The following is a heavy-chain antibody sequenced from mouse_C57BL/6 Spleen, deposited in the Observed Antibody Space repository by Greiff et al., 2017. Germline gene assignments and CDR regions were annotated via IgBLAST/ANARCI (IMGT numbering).Heavy chain of an antibody. CDR2: INYDGSST. J-gene: IGHJ2*01. V-gene: IGHV5-16*01. CDR1: GFTFSDYY. D-gene: IGHD1-1*01. CDR3: ARYGNYFDD. Sequence: EVMLVESEGGLVQPGSSMKLSCTASGFTFSDYYMAWVRQVPEKGLEWVANINYDGSSTYYLDSLKSRFIISRDNAKNILYLQMSSLKSEDTATYYCARYGNYFDDWGQGTTLTVSS.